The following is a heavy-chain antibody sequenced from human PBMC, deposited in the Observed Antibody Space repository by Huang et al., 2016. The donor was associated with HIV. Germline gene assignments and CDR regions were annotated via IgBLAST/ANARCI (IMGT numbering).Heavy chain of an antibody. CDR3: ARVGYYFDY. V-gene: IGHV4-59*11. D-gene: IGHD3-16*01. J-gene: IGHJ4*02. CDR1: GGSISSHY. Sequence: QVQLQESGPGLVKPSETLSLTCTVSGGSISSHYWSWIRQPPGKGLEWIGSIYYSGSNNYNPSLKSRVTISVDTSKNQFSLKLSSVTTADTAVYYCARVGYYFDYWGQGTLVTVSS. CDR2: IYYSGSN.